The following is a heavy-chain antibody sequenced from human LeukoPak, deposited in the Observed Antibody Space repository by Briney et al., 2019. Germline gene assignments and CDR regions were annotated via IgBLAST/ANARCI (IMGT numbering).Heavy chain of an antibody. Sequence: SETLSLTCTVSGGPIGSGTYYWSSIRQPAGQGLEWIGRTYSTGSTDYNSSLKTRVTISVDTSENQFCLKLNSVTAADTAIYYCARGLAYTNWFVPWGQGILVTVSS. CDR3: ARGLAYTNWFVP. CDR2: TYSTGST. CDR1: GGPIGSGTYY. J-gene: IGHJ5*02. V-gene: IGHV4-61*02. D-gene: IGHD3-16*01.